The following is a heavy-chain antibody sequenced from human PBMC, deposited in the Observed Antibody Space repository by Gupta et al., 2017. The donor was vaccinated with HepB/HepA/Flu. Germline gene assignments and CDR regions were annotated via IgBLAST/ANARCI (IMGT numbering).Heavy chain of an antibody. Sequence: QVQLVQSGAEVKKPGASVKVSCKSSGYTFTNYYMHWVRQAPGQGLEWMGIVNPNGGSTSYAQKFRGRVTMDRDTSTSTVYMELSSLRSEDTAVYYCARDGGRLRFSDWSGPSDNWGQGTLVTVSS. CDR3: ARDGGRLRFSDWSGPSDN. CDR1: GYTFTNYY. CDR2: VNPNGGST. V-gene: IGHV1-46*01. J-gene: IGHJ4*02. D-gene: IGHD3-9*01.